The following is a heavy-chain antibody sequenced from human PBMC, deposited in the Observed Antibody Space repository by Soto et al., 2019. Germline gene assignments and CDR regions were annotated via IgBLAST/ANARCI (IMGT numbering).Heavy chain of an antibody. D-gene: IGHD2-21*02. V-gene: IGHV4-30-4*01. CDR3: VRTAREGAVAPHWFDR. CDR1: GASIRSTDYY. Sequence: SETLSLTCTVSGASIRSTDYYWSWIRQASGKGLEWIGYVYYTGSTYYNPSLMSRLTISVDTSKNQFSLKLTSVTAAETAVYYCVRTAREGAVAPHWFDRWGQGTQVTVSS. J-gene: IGHJ5*02. CDR2: VYYTGST.